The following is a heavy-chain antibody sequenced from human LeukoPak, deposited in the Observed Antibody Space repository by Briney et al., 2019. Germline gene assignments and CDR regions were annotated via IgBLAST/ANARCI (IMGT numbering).Heavy chain of an antibody. CDR1: GFTFSNAW. J-gene: IGHJ4*02. CDR3: AKGAIPIYGVVDF. Sequence: PGGSLRLSCAASGFTFSNAWMNWVRQAPGKGLEWVSVIYSGGSTDYADSVRGRFTISRDNSKNTVYLQMNSLRAEDTAVYYCAKGAIPIYGVVDFWGQGTLVTVSS. D-gene: IGHD3-3*01. V-gene: IGHV3-53*01. CDR2: IYSGGST.